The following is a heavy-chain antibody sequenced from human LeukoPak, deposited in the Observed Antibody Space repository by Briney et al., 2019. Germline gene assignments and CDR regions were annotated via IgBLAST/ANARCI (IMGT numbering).Heavy chain of an antibody. Sequence: GGSLRLSCAASGFTFSRYDMHWVRHATGKGLEWVSAIGTVGDSYYPGSVKGRFTISRENAKNSLYLQMNSLRAGDTAVYYCARGFLGDAFDIWGQGTMVTVSS. V-gene: IGHV3-13*01. CDR3: ARGFLGDAFDI. D-gene: IGHD3-3*01. J-gene: IGHJ3*02. CDR2: IGTVGDS. CDR1: GFTFSRYD.